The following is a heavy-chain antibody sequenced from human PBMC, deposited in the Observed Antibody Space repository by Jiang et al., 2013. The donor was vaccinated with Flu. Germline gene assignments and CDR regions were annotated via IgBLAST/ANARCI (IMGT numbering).Heavy chain of an antibody. D-gene: IGHD5/OR15-5a*01. J-gene: IGHJ6*03. Sequence: VQLLESGGGLVKPGGSLRLSCAASGFTFSDYYMTWVRQAPGKGLEWVSYVSDNGDTLYYADSVKGRFTISRDNAKNSLHLQMNSLRAEDSAVYYCARSRSVYGSSGAYYYYFYMDVWGKGTTVSVSS. CDR3: ARSRSVYGSSGAYYYYFYMDV. V-gene: IGHV3-11*01. CDR1: GFTFSDYY. CDR2: VSDNGDTL.